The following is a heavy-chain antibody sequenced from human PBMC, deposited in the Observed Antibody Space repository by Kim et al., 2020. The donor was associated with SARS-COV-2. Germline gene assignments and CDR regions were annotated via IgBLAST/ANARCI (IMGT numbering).Heavy chain of an antibody. V-gene: IGHV3-7*01. CDR3: ARDLLGAVDGTSDY. J-gene: IGHJ4*02. CDR2: VKQDGSEK. Sequence: GGSLRLSCAASGFTFSSYWMSWVRQAPGKGLEWVANVKQDGSEKYYVDSVKGRFTISRDNAKNSLYLQMSSLRAEDTAVYYCARDLLGAVDGTSDYWGQGTLVTVSS. CDR1: GFTFSSYW. D-gene: IGHD6-19*01.